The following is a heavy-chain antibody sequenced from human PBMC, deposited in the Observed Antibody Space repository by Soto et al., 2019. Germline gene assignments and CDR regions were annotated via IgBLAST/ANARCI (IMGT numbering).Heavy chain of an antibody. V-gene: IGHV1-2*02. CDR1: GYTFTGYY. J-gene: IGHJ5*02. CDR3: ETDIPGRRFHP. CDR2: INPNSGGT. Sequence: ASVKVSCKGSGYTFTGYYLHWVRQAPGQGLEWIGWINPNSGGTKYAQKFQGRVTMTRDTASTTAYMELSRLXSHDMAVYYCETDIPGRRFHPCGQGTVVTVSS. D-gene: IGHD2-8*02.